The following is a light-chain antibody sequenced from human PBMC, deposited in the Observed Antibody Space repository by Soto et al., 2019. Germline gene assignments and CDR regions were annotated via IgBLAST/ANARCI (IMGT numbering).Light chain of an antibody. Sequence: EIVMTQSPATLSVSPGDGATLSCRASQSIDGNLAWYQQKPGQTPRLLIYGASTRPTGIPARFSGSGSGTEFTLTISSLQSEDFAVYYCQQYDNWPRTFGQGTKVDIK. CDR3: QQYDNWPRT. CDR2: GAS. V-gene: IGKV3D-15*01. CDR1: QSIDGN. J-gene: IGKJ1*01.